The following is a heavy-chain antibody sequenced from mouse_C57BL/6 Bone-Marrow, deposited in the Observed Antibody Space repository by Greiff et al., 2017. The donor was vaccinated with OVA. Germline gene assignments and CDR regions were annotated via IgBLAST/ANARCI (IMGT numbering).Heavy chain of an antibody. V-gene: IGHV2-2*01. CDR1: GFSLTSYG. CDR3: ASELGRMGFAY. Sequence: QVQLQQSGPGLVPPSQSLSITCTVSGFSLTSYGVPWVRQSPGTGLAWLGVIWSGGSPDYTAAFISRLSISKDNSKSQVFFKMNSLQADDTAIYYCASELGRMGFAYWGQGTLVTVSA. CDR2: IWSGGSP. D-gene: IGHD4-1*01. J-gene: IGHJ3*01.